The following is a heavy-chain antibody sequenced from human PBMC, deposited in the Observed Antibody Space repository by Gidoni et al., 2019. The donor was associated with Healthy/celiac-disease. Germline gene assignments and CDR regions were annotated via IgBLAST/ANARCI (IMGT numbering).Heavy chain of an antibody. V-gene: IGHV4-34*01. CDR2: INHSGST. J-gene: IGHJ4*02. CDR1: GGSFSGYY. D-gene: IGHD1-20*01. CDR3: ARGPDNWKEGNDY. Sequence: QVQLQQWGAGLLKPSETLSPTCAVYGGSFSGYYWSWIRQPPGKGLEWIGEINHSGSTNYNPSLKSRVTISVDTSKNQFSLKLSSVTAADTAVYYCARGPDNWKEGNDYWGQGTLVTVSS.